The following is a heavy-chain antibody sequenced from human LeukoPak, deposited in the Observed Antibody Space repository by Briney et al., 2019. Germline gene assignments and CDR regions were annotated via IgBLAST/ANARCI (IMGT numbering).Heavy chain of an antibody. CDR3: ASADGYKIDY. D-gene: IGHD5-24*01. V-gene: IGHV4-39*01. CDR1: GDSISGSSYY. CDR2: IYYGGST. Sequence: SETLSLTCTVSGDSISGSSYYWGWIRQPPGKGLEWIGNIYYGGSTYYSPSLKRRVSISVDTSKNQVSLKLSSVTAADTAVYYCASADGYKIDYWGQGTLVTVSS. J-gene: IGHJ4*02.